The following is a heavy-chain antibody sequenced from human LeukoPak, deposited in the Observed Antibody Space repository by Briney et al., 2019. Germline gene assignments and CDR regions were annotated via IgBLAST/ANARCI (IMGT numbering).Heavy chain of an antibody. CDR2: IYYSGST. Sequence: SETLSLTCTVSGGSISSYYRSWIRQPPGKGLAWIGYIYYSGSTNYNPSLKSRVTISVDTSKNQFSLKLSSVTAADTAVYYCARDLFGMYYFDYWGQGTLVTVSS. CDR1: GGSISSYY. CDR3: ARDLFGMYYFDY. V-gene: IGHV4-59*01. D-gene: IGHD3-16*01. J-gene: IGHJ4*02.